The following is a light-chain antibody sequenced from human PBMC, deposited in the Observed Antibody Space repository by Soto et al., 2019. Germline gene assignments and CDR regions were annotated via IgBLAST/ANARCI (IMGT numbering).Light chain of an antibody. Sequence: EIVLTQSPGVLSLSVGERATLSCRASQSVSSNLAWYQQKPGQALRLLIYGASTRATGIPARFSGSGSGTEFTLTISSLQSEDFAVYYCQQYNNWWTFGQGTKVDI. CDR1: QSVSSN. CDR2: GAS. CDR3: QQYNNWWT. V-gene: IGKV3-15*01. J-gene: IGKJ1*01.